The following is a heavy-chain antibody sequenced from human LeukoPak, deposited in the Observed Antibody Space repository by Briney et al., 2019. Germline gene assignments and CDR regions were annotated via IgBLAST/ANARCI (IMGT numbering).Heavy chain of an antibody. Sequence: GGSPRLSCAASGFTFSSYDMTWVRQAPGRGLEWVSSIRPSGDNTYYGDSVKGRLTIHRDNSKNTVYLQMNNMRVDDTAVYYCARVAGWHWFDPWGQGTLVTVSS. CDR1: GFTFSSYD. CDR2: IRPSGDNT. D-gene: IGHD6-19*01. V-gene: IGHV3-23*01. CDR3: ARVAGWHWFDP. J-gene: IGHJ5*02.